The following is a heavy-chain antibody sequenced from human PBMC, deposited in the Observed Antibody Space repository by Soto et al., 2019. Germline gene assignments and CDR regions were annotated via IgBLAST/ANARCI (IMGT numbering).Heavy chain of an antibody. CDR3: ARGALRFGEFTGMDV. Sequence: QVQLQESGPGLVKPSQALSLTCTVSGGSISSGGYYWSWIRQHPGKGLEWIGHIYYSGSTYYNPSLKSRLPISVDTSKNQFSLKLSSVTAADTAVYSCARGALRFGEFTGMDVWGQGTTVTVSS. CDR1: GGSISSGGYY. J-gene: IGHJ6*02. V-gene: IGHV4-31*03. D-gene: IGHD3-10*01. CDR2: IYYSGST.